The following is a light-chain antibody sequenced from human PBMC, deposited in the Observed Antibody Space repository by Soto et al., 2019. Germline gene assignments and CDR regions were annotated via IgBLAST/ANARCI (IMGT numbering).Light chain of an antibody. CDR3: QQCGSSPWT. CDR2: AAS. CDR1: QSVSSYY. J-gene: IGKJ1*01. V-gene: IGKV3-20*01. Sequence: ELVLTQSPGTLSLSPGERATLSCRASQSVSSYYLAWYQQKPGQAPRLLIYAASSRATGIPDRFSGGGSGTDFTLTISRLEPEDFEVYYCQQCGSSPWTFGQGTKVDIK.